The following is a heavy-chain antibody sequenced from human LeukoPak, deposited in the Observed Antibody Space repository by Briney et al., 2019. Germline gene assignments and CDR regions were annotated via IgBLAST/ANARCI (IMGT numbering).Heavy chain of an antibody. CDR1: GFTFSSYA. CDR2: ISGSGSST. D-gene: IGHD5-18*01. CDR3: AKHLIHLWLIAD. V-gene: IGHV3-23*01. J-gene: IGHJ4*02. Sequence: PGGSLRLSCAASGFTFSSYAMSWVRQAPGEGLEWVSAISGSGSSTYYADSVKGRFTISRDNSKNTLYLQMNSLRAEDTAVYFCAKHLIHLWLIADWGQGTLVTVSS.